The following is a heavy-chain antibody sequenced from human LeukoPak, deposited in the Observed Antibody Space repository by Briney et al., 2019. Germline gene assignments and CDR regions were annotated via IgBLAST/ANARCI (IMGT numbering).Heavy chain of an antibody. Sequence: PSQTLSLTCTVSGGSISSGDYYWSWIRQPPGKGLEWIGYIYYSGSTYYNPSLKSRVTISVDTSKNQFSLKLSSVIAADTAVYYCARCTTTVTTWFDYWGQGTLVTVSS. J-gene: IGHJ4*02. V-gene: IGHV4-30-4*01. CDR3: ARCTTTVTTWFDY. D-gene: IGHD4-17*01. CDR1: GGSISSGDYY. CDR2: IYYSGST.